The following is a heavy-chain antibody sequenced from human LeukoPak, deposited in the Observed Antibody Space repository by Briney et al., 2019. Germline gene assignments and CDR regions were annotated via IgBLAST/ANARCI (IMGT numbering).Heavy chain of an antibody. J-gene: IGHJ3*02. D-gene: IGHD3-22*01. V-gene: IGHV4-59*01. Sequence: PSETLSLTCTVSGGSISSYYWNWIRQPPGKGLEWIGYIYYSGSTNYNPSLKSRVTISVDTSKNQFSLKLSSVTAADTAVYYCARDKKDYYDSSGYYYFAFDIWGQGTMVNVSS. CDR2: IYYSGST. CDR1: GGSISSYY. CDR3: ARDKKDYYDSSGYYYFAFDI.